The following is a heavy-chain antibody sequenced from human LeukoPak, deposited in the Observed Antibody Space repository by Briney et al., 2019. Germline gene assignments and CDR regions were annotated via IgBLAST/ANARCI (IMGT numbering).Heavy chain of an antibody. CDR3: ARESRIRRRPNNGSPFDY. CDR2: IWYDGSNK. V-gene: IGHV3-33*01. J-gene: IGHJ4*02. D-gene: IGHD3-10*01. CDR1: GFTFSSYG. Sequence: GRSLRLSCAASGFTFSSYGMYWVRQAPGEGLEWVAVIWYDGSNKYYADSVKGRFTISRDNSKNTLSLQMNSLRAEDTAVYYCARESRIRRRPNNGSPFDYWGQGTLVTVSS.